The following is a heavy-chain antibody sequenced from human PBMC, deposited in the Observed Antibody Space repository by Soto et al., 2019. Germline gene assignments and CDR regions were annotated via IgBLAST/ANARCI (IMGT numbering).Heavy chain of an antibody. V-gene: IGHV5-10-1*01. D-gene: IGHD1-26*01. CDR3: ARLPISGSYPHHGMDV. Sequence: LKISGKGSGYSFTSYWISWVRQMPGKGLEWMGRIDPSDSYTNYSPSFQGHVTISADKSISTAYLQWSSLKASDTAMYYCARLPISGSYPHHGMDVWGQGTMVT. J-gene: IGHJ6*02. CDR2: IDPSDSYT. CDR1: GYSFTSYW.